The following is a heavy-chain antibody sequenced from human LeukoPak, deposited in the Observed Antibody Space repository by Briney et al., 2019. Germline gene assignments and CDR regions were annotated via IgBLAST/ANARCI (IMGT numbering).Heavy chain of an antibody. CDR3: ARVEATNDAFDT. CDR1: GFSFDDYA. J-gene: IGHJ3*02. Sequence: GGSLRLSCAASGFSFDDYAMHWVRQAPGKGLEWVSTISGSGGNTYYPDSVKGRFTISRDNSKNTLYLQMNSLRAEDTAVYYCARVEATNDAFDTWGQGTMVTVSS. V-gene: IGHV3-23*01. CDR2: ISGSGGNT.